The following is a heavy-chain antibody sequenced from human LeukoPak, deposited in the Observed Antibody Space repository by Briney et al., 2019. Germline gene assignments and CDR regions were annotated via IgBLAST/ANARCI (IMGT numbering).Heavy chain of an antibody. CDR3: ARDHYGDYGWFDP. J-gene: IGHJ5*02. Sequence: TLSLTCTVSGGSISSGGYYWSWIRQHPGKGLEWTGYIYYSGSTYYNPSLKSRVTISVDTSKNQFSLKLSSVTAADTAVYYCARDHYGDYGWFDPWGQGTLVTVSS. CDR1: GGSISSGGYY. D-gene: IGHD4-17*01. V-gene: IGHV4-31*03. CDR2: IYYSGST.